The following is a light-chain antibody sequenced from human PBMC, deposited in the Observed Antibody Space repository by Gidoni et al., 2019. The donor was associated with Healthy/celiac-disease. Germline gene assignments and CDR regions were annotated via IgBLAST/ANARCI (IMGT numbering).Light chain of an antibody. CDR3: QQYGSSTYT. J-gene: IGKJ2*01. Sequence: EIVLTQAPCTLSLSPGERATLSCRASQSVSSSYLAWYQQKPGQAPRLLIYGASSRATGIPDMFSGSGSGTDFTLTISRLEPEDFAVYYCQQYGSSTYTFGQGTKLEIK. V-gene: IGKV3-20*01. CDR1: QSVSSSY. CDR2: GAS.